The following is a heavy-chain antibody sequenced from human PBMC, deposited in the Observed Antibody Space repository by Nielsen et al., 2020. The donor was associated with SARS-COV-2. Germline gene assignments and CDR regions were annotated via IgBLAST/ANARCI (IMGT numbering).Heavy chain of an antibody. Sequence: WVRQAPGQGLEWMGWINTNTGNPTYAQGFTGRFVFSLDTSVSTAYLQISSLKAEDTAVYYCARAGDIVVVPAAIRYYYYMDVWGKGTTVTVSS. V-gene: IGHV7-4-1*02. J-gene: IGHJ6*03. CDR2: INTNTGNP. D-gene: IGHD2-2*02. CDR3: ARAGDIVVVPAAIRYYYYMDV.